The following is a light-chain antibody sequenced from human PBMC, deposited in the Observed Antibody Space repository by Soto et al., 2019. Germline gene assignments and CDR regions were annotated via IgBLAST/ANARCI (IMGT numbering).Light chain of an antibody. Sequence: PGERANLSCRASQSFSSYLAWYQQKPGQAPRLLIYDVSKRATGIPARFSGRGSGTDFTLTISSLEPEDFAVYYCQQRSNWPPVITFGQGTRLEIK. CDR3: QQRSNWPPVIT. V-gene: IGKV3-11*01. J-gene: IGKJ5*01. CDR1: QSFSSY. CDR2: DVS.